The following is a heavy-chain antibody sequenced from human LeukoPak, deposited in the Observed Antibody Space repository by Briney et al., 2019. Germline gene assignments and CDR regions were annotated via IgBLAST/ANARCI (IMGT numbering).Heavy chain of an antibody. J-gene: IGHJ5*02. Sequence: SETLSLTCAVYGGSFTGYYRSWVRLPPGRGRGWNGDVNLSVRTNYNPSLKSRVTIPEDTSKKQCSLKLSSVNAAATPVYYCARVQGIVVVIGDNRFDPWGQGNLVTASS. V-gene: IGHV4-34*01. CDR3: ARVQGIVVVIGDNRFDP. D-gene: IGHD3-22*01. CDR2: VNLSVRT. CDR1: GGSFTGYY.